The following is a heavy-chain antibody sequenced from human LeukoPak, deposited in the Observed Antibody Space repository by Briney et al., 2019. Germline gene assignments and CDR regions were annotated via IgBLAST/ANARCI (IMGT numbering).Heavy chain of an antibody. D-gene: IGHD3-22*01. CDR1: GYTFTSYG. J-gene: IGHJ6*02. CDR3: ATSLGHYYDSSGYSGPYYYYGMDV. V-gene: IGHV1-18*01. Sequence: ASVTVSCKASGYTFTSYGISWVRQAPGQGLEWMGWISAYNGNTNYAQKLQGRVTMTTDTSTSTAYMELRSLRSDDTAVYYCATSLGHYYDSSGYSGPYYYYGMDVWGQGTTVTVSS. CDR2: ISAYNGNT.